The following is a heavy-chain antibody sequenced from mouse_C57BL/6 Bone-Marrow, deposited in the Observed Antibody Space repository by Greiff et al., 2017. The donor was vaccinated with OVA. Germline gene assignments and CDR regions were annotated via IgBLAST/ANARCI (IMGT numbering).Heavy chain of an antibody. J-gene: IGHJ4*01. Sequence: EVNVVESGGGLVKPGGSLKLSCAASGFTFSSYAMSWVRQTPEKRLEWVATISDGGSYTYYPDNVKGRFTISRDNAKNNLYLQMSHLKSEDTAMYYCARDEENWVTTVVAEMDYWGQGTSVTVSS. D-gene: IGHD1-1*01. CDR1: GFTFSSYA. CDR3: ARDEENWVTTVVAEMDY. V-gene: IGHV5-4*01. CDR2: ISDGGSYT.